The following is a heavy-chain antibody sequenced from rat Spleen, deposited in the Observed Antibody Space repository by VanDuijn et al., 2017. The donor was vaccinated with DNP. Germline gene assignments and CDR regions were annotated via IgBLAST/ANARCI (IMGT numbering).Heavy chain of an antibody. CDR3: ARARYNSPFDY. D-gene: IGHD1-5*01. J-gene: IGHJ2*01. CDR1: GFNFNNYY. Sequence: EVQLVESGGGSVQPGRSMKLSCSASGFNFNNYYMAWVLQAPTKGLEWVASISTGGGNTYYRDSVKGRFTISRDNEKDTLYLQIDSLRSEETATYYCARARYNSPFDYWGQGVMVTGSS. V-gene: IGHV5S11*01. CDR2: ISTGGGNT.